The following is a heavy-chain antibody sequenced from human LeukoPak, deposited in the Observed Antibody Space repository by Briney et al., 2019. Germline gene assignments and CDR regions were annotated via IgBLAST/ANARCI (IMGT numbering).Heavy chain of an antibody. Sequence: SETLSLTCTVSGGSISSYYWSWIRQPPGKGLEWIGEINHSGSTNYNPSLKSRVTISVDTSKNQFSLKLSSVTAADTAVYYCARGGPYDYVWGSYRYLDYFDYWGQGTLVTVSS. J-gene: IGHJ4*02. CDR2: INHSGST. CDR1: GGSISSYY. CDR3: ARGGPYDYVWGSYRYLDYFDY. D-gene: IGHD3-16*02. V-gene: IGHV4-34*01.